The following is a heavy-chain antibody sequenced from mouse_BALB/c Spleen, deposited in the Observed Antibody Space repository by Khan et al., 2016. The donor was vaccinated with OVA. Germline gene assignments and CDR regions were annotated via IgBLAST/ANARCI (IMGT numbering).Heavy chain of an antibody. D-gene: IGHD1-1*01. Sequence: EVELVESGGGLVKPGGSLRLSCAASGFTFSRHAMSWVRQTPEKRLEWVASIGSGGSTYYPDSVKGRFTISRDNARNILYLQMSSLRSEESAMYYCARVNGSSGVDYWGQGTTLTVA. CDR3: ARVNGSSGVDY. V-gene: IGHV5-6-5*01. J-gene: IGHJ2*01. CDR2: IGSGGST. CDR1: GFTFSRHA.